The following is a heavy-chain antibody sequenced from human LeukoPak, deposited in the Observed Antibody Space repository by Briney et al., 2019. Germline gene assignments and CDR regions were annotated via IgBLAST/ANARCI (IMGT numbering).Heavy chain of an antibody. V-gene: IGHV1-46*01. CDR3: ARDVPIVGASVLSSDYFDY. J-gene: IGHJ4*02. CDR2: ITPSGVST. CDR1: GYTFTSYY. Sequence: GASVTVSCKASGYTFTSYYMHWVRQAPGQGLEVMGLITPSGVSTSYAQKFQGRVTMTRDTSTSTVYMELSSLRSEDTAVYYCARDVPIVGASVLSSDYFDYWGQGTLVTVSS. D-gene: IGHD1-26*01.